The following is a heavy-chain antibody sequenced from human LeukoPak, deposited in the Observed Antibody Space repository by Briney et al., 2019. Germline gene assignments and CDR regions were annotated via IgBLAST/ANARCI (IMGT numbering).Heavy chain of an antibody. CDR2: INPNSGGT. V-gene: IGHV1-2*02. D-gene: IGHD3-16*02. CDR3: ARASDYVWGSYRYSPFDI. J-gene: IGHJ3*02. CDR1: GYTFTGYY. Sequence: ASVKVSCKASGYTFTGYYMHWVRQAAGQGLEWMGWINPNSGGTNYAQKFQGRVPMTRDTSIRTAYMELSRLRSDDAAVYYCARASDYVWGSYRYSPFDIWGQGTMVTVSS.